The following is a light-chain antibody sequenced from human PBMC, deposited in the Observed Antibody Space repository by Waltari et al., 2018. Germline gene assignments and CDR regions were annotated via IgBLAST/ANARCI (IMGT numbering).Light chain of an antibody. CDR3: QQYNNWPPYT. V-gene: IGKV3-15*01. Sequence: MTQSPDTLSVSPGERVTLSCRSSPGLRNNLAWYQQKPGQAPRLLIYDASTRATGIPARFSGSGSKTEYTLTISSLQSEDFAVYYCQQYNNWPPYTFGQGTKLEIK. CDR2: DAS. J-gene: IGKJ2*01. CDR1: PGLRNN.